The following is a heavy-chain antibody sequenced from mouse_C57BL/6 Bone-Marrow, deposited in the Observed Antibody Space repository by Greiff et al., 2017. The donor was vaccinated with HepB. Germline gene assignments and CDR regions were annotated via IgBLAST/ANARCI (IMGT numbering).Heavy chain of an antibody. CDR1: GYTFTDYY. Sequence: QVQLQQSGAELVRPGASVKLSCKASGYTFTDYYINWVKQRPGQGLEWIARIYPGSGNTYYNEKFKGKATLTAEKSSSTAYMQLSSLTSEDSAVYFCARGNYGSSPWYFDVWGTGTTVTVSS. D-gene: IGHD1-1*01. CDR2: IYPGSGNT. J-gene: IGHJ1*03. CDR3: ARGNYGSSPWYFDV. V-gene: IGHV1-76*01.